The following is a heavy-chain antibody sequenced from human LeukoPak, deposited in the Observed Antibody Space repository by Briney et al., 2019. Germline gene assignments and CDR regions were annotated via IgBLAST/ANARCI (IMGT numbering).Heavy chain of an antibody. J-gene: IGHJ4*02. CDR1: GYTFTSYG. CDR2: ISAYNGNT. V-gene: IGHV1-18*01. Sequence: ASVKVSCKASGYTFTSYGISWARQAPGQGLEWIGWISAYNGNTNYAQKLQGRVTMTTDTSTSTAYMELRSLRSDDTAVYYCARDRPPYGSGSPFDYWGQGTLVTVSS. D-gene: IGHD3-10*01. CDR3: ARDRPPYGSGSPFDY.